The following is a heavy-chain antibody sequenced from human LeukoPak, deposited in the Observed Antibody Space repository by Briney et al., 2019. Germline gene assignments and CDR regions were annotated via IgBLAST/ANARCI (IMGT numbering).Heavy chain of an antibody. J-gene: IGHJ4*02. Sequence: GGSLRLSCAASGFTFSSHWMSWVRQAPGKGLEWVANIQQDGSNKYYADSVKGRFTISRDNSKNTLYLQMNSLRAEDTAVYYCARDYRWEPPLLLDYWGQGTLVTVSS. CDR3: ARDYRWEPPLLLDY. D-gene: IGHD1-26*01. V-gene: IGHV3-7*01. CDR1: GFTFSSHW. CDR2: IQQDGSNK.